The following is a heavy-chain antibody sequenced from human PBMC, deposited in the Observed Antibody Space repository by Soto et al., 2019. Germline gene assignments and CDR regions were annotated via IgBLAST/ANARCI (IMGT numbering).Heavy chain of an antibody. CDR2: ISTYNGNT. CDR1: GYTFTKYG. CDR3: ARVPTNTAGPSDKNNCFDT. V-gene: IGHV1-18*01. J-gene: IGHJ5*02. D-gene: IGHD2-21*02. Sequence: ASVKVSCKTSGYTFTKYGINWVRQAPGQGLEWMGWISTYNGNTKYAPKLQGRVTMTTDTSTNTAYMELRSLRSDDTAVYYCARVPTNTAGPSDKNNCFDTWGQGTLVTVSS.